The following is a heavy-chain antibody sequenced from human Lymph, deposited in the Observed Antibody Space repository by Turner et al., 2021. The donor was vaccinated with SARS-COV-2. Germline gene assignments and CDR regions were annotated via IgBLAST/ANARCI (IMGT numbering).Heavy chain of an antibody. D-gene: IGHD7-27*01. J-gene: IGHJ4*02. CDR1: GFTFSNYG. CDR2: IWYDGINK. V-gene: IGHV3-33*01. Sequence: QVQLVESGGGVVQPGRSLRLPCAASGFTFSNYGMHWVRQAAGKGLGWVAVIWYDGINKYYADSVKGRFTISRDNSKNTLYLQMNSLRAEDTAVYYCTRGSGAGDYWGQGTLVTVSS. CDR3: TRGSGAGDY.